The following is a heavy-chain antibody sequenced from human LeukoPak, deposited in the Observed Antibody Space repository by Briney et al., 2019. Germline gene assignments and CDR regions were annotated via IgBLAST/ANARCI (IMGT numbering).Heavy chain of an antibody. D-gene: IGHD3-10*01. CDR3: ARDLGYGSGSSGFLH. CDR2: IYSGGST. J-gene: IGHJ4*02. CDR1: GFTVSSNY. Sequence: PGGSLRLSCAASGFTVSSNYMSWVRQAPGKGLEWVSVIYSGGSTYYADSVKGRFTISRDNSKNTLYLQMNSLRAEDTAVYYCARDLGYGSGSSGFLHWGQGTLVTVSS. V-gene: IGHV3-53*05.